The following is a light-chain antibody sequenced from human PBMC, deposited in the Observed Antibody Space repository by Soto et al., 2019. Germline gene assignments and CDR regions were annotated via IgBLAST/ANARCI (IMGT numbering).Light chain of an antibody. Sequence: EIVWTQSPGSVSLSPGERATLSCRASETVKKNSLAWYQQKPGQAPRLLIYGASRRATGIPDSFSGSGSATDFILTISRLEPDNFAVYYCQQYAISPLTFGGGTKVEI. CDR3: QQYAISPLT. V-gene: IGKV3-20*01. J-gene: IGKJ4*02. CDR1: ETVKKNS. CDR2: GAS.